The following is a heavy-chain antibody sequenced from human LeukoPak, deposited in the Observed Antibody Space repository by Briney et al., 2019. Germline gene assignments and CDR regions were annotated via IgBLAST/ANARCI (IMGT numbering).Heavy chain of an antibody. CDR1: GGFISSGIYS. Sequence: SQTLSLTCAVSGGFISSGIYSWNWIRQPPGKGLEWIGYIYHTGNTYYNPSLKSRVTISVDRSKNQFSLKLTSVTAADTAVYYCASDNGDYPYYFDFWGQGTLVTVSS. D-gene: IGHD4-17*01. CDR2: IYHTGNT. J-gene: IGHJ4*02. CDR3: ASDNGDYPYYFDF. V-gene: IGHV4-30-2*01.